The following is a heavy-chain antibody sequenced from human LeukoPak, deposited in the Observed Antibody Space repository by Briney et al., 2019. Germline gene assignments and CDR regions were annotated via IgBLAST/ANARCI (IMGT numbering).Heavy chain of an antibody. CDR1: GFTFSSYA. Sequence: GGSLRLSCAASGFTFSSYAMHWVRQAPGKGLEWVAVISYDGSSKYYADSVKGRFTISRDNSKNTLYLQMNSLRSEDTAVYYCAGAVGWFDPWGQGTLVTVSS. D-gene: IGHD6-19*01. V-gene: IGHV3-30-3*01. CDR2: ISYDGSSK. J-gene: IGHJ5*02. CDR3: AGAVGWFDP.